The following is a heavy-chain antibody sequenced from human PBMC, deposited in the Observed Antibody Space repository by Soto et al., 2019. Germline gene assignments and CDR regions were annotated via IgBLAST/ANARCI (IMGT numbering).Heavy chain of an antibody. J-gene: IGHJ4*02. D-gene: IGHD1-1*01. Sequence: QVQLQESGPGLVKPSGTLSLTCAVSGDSLSSSHWWSWVRQSPGKWLEWIGEIFHSGTTQYNPSLKSRVTRSMDKSKNQCSLNLKSVTAADTAVYYCARELERGDLPEGFDYWGQGTLATVSS. CDR1: GDSLSSSHW. CDR3: ARELERGDLPEGFDY. CDR2: IFHSGTT. V-gene: IGHV4-4*02.